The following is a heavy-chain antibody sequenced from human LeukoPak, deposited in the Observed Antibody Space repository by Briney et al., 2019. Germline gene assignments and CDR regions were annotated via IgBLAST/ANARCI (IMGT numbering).Heavy chain of an antibody. V-gene: IGHV1-18*01. D-gene: IGHD5-18*01. CDR3: AKVGYSYGVIRAKFDY. CDR1: GYTFTSYG. J-gene: IGHJ4*02. Sequence: GASVKVSCKASGYTFTSYGISWVRQAPGHGLEWMGWISAYNGNTNNAQKLHGRVTMTTDTSTSTAYMELRSLRSDDTAVYYCAKVGYSYGVIRAKFDYWGQGNLVTVSS. CDR2: ISAYNGNT.